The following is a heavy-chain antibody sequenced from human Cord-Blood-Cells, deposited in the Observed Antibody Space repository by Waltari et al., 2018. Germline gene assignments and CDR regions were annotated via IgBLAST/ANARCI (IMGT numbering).Heavy chain of an antibody. D-gene: IGHD6-13*01. Sequence: QLQLQESGPGLVKPSETLSLTCTVSGGSISSSSYYWGWIRQPHGKGLEWIGSIYYSGITYYNPSLKSRVTISVDTSKNQFSLKLSSVTAADTAVYYCARPYSSSWYYFDYWGQGTLVTVSS. CDR3: ARPYSSSWYYFDY. CDR2: IYYSGIT. CDR1: GGSISSSSYY. J-gene: IGHJ4*02. V-gene: IGHV4-39*01.